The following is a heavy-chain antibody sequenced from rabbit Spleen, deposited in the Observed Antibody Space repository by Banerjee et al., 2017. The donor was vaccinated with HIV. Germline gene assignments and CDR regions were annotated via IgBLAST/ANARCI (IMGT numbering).Heavy chain of an antibody. J-gene: IGHJ3*01. Sequence: QSLEESGGDLVKPGASLTLTCTASGFSFSRNSYMCWVRQAPGKGLEWIACIYTDGSGATYYATWATGRFTISKSSSTTVTLQMTGLTVADTATYLCARGSAAMTMVITGYYLSLWGQGTLVTVS. CDR2: IYTDGSGAT. CDR3: ARGSAAMTMVITGYYLSL. CDR1: GFSFSRNSY. V-gene: IGHV1S40*01. D-gene: IGHD2-1*01.